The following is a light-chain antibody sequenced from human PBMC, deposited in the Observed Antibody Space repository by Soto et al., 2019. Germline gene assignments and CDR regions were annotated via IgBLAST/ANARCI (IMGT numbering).Light chain of an antibody. CDR3: QHYNSYSEA. Sequence: DIQMTQSPSTLSGSVGDRVTITCRASQTISSWLAWYQQKPGKAPKLLIYKASTLKSGVPSRFSGSGSGTEFTLTIGSLQPDDFAAYYCQHYNSYSEAFGQGTKVERK. CDR2: KAS. J-gene: IGKJ1*01. V-gene: IGKV1-5*03. CDR1: QTISSW.